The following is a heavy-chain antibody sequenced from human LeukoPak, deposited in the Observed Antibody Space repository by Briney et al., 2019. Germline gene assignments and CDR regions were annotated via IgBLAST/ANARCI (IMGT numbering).Heavy chain of an antibody. CDR1: GFTFSTYS. CDR2: ISGRSSYM. CDR3: ARGPYDFWSGYEFYFDY. Sequence: PGGSLRLSCAASGFTFSTYSMNWVRQAPGKGLEWVSSISGRSSYMYYADSVKGRFTISGDSAKNSLYLQMNSLRAEDTAVYYCARGPYDFWSGYEFYFDYWGQGTLVTVSS. V-gene: IGHV3-21*01. D-gene: IGHD3-3*01. J-gene: IGHJ4*02.